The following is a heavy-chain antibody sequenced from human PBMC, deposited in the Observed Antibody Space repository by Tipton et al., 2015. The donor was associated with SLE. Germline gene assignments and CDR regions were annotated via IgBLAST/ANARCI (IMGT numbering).Heavy chain of an antibody. CDR2: FHHSGST. D-gene: IGHD6-6*01. Sequence: GLVKPSETLSLTCTVSGGSINSYYWNWIRQSPGKGLEWIGYFHHSGSTNYNPSLQSRVTISRDPSKNQFSLKLSSVTAADTAVYYCARGEGGSSSSNYYYYYMDVWGKGTTVTVSS. J-gene: IGHJ6*03. CDR1: GGSINSYY. V-gene: IGHV4-59*01. CDR3: ARGEGGSSSSNYYYYYMDV.